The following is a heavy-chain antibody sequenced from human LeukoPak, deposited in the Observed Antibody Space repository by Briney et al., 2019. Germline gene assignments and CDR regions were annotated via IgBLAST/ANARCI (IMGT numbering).Heavy chain of an antibody. CDR3: ARHRRGGLSVLGVY. J-gene: IGHJ4*02. CDR1: GDSISTTPYY. D-gene: IGHD3-16*01. CDR2: IHYSGTT. V-gene: IGHV4-39*01. Sequence: SETLSLTCTVSGDSISTTPYYWGWIRQSPGKGLEWMGSIHYSGTTYYNPSLTSRATISVDTSKNQFSLKLRSVTAADTAQYFCARHRRGGLSVLGVYWGQGTLVTVSS.